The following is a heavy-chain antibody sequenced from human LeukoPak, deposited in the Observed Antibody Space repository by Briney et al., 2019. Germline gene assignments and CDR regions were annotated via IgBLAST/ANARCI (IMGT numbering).Heavy chain of an antibody. CDR3: ARESSSWYEY. Sequence: GGSLRLSCAAPGFTFSSYWMSWVRQATGKGLEWVANIKQDGSEKYYVDSVKGRFTISRDNAKNSLYLQMNSLRAEDTAVYYCARESSSWYEYWGQGTLVTVSS. V-gene: IGHV3-7*01. J-gene: IGHJ4*02. D-gene: IGHD6-13*01. CDR2: IKQDGSEK. CDR1: GFTFSSYW.